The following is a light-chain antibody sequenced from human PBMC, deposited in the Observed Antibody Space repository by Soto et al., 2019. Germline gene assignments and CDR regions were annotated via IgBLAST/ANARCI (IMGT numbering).Light chain of an antibody. CDR1: QRINIY. V-gene: IGKV1-39*01. CDR2: SAS. Sequence: DIQMTQSPSSLSPAVGYIATMTPRASQRINIYLNWYRQKPGKAPELLIYSASNLQSGVPSRFSGSGSGTDFTLTISSLQPEDFATYYCQQSFSTPTFGQGTRLEIK. J-gene: IGKJ5*01. CDR3: QQSFSTPT.